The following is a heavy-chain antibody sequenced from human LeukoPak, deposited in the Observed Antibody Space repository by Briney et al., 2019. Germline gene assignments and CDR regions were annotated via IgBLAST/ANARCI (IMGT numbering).Heavy chain of an antibody. CDR2: ISAYNGNT. V-gene: IGHV1-18*04. J-gene: IGHJ3*02. Sequence: ASVKVSCKASGYTFTGYYIHWVRQAPGQGLEWMGWISAYNGNTNYAQKLQGRVTMTTDTSTSTAYMELRSLRSDDTAVYYCARDGFHAVAGTGAFDIWGQGTMVTVSS. CDR3: ARDGFHAVAGTGAFDI. CDR1: GYTFTGYY. D-gene: IGHD6-19*01.